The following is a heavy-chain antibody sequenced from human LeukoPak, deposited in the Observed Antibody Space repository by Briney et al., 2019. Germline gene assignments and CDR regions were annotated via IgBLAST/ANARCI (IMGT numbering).Heavy chain of an antibody. D-gene: IGHD2-15*01. CDR2: IYNRGTT. Sequence: SETLSLTCTVSGDSVASATYYWTWIRRHPGQGPEWIGCIYNRGTTYYNPSLKSRVAISVDSSKSQFSLTLNSVTGADTAVCYCARGLGISGRLDYWGQGTLVTVSS. CDR1: GDSVASATYY. CDR3: ARGLGISGRLDY. V-gene: IGHV4-31*03. J-gene: IGHJ4*02.